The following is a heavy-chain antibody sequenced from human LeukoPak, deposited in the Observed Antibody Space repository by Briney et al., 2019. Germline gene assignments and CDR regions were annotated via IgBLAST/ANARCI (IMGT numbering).Heavy chain of an antibody. CDR3: ARGRYCSADICSGGDAFDI. D-gene: IGHD2-15*01. CDR2: INHSGST. Sequence: SETLSLTCAVSGGSFISYNWILIRQPSGKGLEWIGKINHSGSTSYNPALKSRVTMSVDTSKNQFSLKLSSVTAADTAVYYCARGRYCSADICSGGDAFDIWGQGTMVSVSS. V-gene: IGHV4-34*01. CDR1: GGSFISYN. J-gene: IGHJ3*02.